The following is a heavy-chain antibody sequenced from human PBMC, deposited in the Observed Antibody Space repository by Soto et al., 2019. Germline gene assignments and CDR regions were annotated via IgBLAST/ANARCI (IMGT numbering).Heavy chain of an antibody. Sequence: QVQLVQSGAEVKKPGSSVKVSCKASGGTFSSYAISWVRQSPGQGLEWMGGIIPIFGTANYAQKFQGRVTITADESTSTAYMELSSLRSEETDVYYCARDQYCSGGSCYNNWFDPWGQGTLVTVSS. CDR2: IIPIFGTA. CDR3: ARDQYCSGGSCYNNWFDP. J-gene: IGHJ5*02. V-gene: IGHV1-69*01. CDR1: GGTFSSYA. D-gene: IGHD2-15*01.